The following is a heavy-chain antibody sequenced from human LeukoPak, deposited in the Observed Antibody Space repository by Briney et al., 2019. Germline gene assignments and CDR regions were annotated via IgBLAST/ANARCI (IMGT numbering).Heavy chain of an antibody. D-gene: IGHD3-10*01. V-gene: IGHV1-2*02. CDR3: EGGGYYGSGSSPDY. CDR1: GYIFTGYY. Sequence: GASVKVSCKASGYIFTGYYMHWVRQAPGQGLEWMGWINPNSGGTNSAQKFQGRVTMTRDTSISTAYMELSRRRSDGIAADYCEGGGYYGSGSSPDYWGQGTLVTVSS. CDR2: INPNSGGT. J-gene: IGHJ4*02.